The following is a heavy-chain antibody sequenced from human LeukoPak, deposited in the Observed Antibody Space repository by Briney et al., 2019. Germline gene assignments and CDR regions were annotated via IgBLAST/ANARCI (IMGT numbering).Heavy chain of an antibody. CDR2: INSEGSST. J-gene: IGHJ6*03. V-gene: IGHV3-74*01. Sequence: GSLRLSCAASGFSFSSSWIHWVRQAPGKGLVWVSRINSEGSSTSYADSVKGRFTISRDNAKNTLYLQMNSLRAEDTAVYYCARDYDRYYMDVWGKGTTVTVSS. CDR1: GFSFSSSW. CDR3: ARDYDRYYMDV. D-gene: IGHD3-3*01.